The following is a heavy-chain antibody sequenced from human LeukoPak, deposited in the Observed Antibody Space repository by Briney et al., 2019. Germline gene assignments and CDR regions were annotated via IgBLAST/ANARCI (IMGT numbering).Heavy chain of an antibody. Sequence: PGGSLRLSCAASGFTFSSYGMNWVRQAPGKGLKWVSYISSGSNIMNYADSVKGRFTTSRDNAKNSLYLQMNSLRAEDTAVYYCAKDGTGIFHFDYWGQGTLVTVSS. CDR2: ISSGSNIM. V-gene: IGHV3-48*01. J-gene: IGHJ4*02. CDR3: AKDGTGIFHFDY. CDR1: GFTFSSYG. D-gene: IGHD1-1*01.